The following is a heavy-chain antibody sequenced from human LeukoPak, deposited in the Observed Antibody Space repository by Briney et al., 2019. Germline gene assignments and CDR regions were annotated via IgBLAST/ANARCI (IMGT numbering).Heavy chain of an antibody. Sequence: GGSLRLSCAASGFTFSSYSMNWVRQAPGKGLEWVSSITQGSDYIYYADSVKGRFIISRDNAKNSLYLQMNSLRAEDTAKYYCARDLNFYGSGRGVDYWSQGTLVTVSS. J-gene: IGHJ4*02. CDR2: ITQGSDYI. D-gene: IGHD3-10*01. V-gene: IGHV3-21*01. CDR3: ARDLNFYGSGRGVDY. CDR1: GFTFSSYS.